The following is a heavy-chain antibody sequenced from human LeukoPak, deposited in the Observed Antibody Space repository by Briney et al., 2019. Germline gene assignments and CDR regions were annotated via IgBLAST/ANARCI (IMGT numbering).Heavy chain of an antibody. CDR3: ARSDSSGYYYVD. CDR2: ISAYNGNT. CDR1: GYTFTSYG. V-gene: IGHV1-18*01. D-gene: IGHD3-22*01. J-gene: IGHJ4*02. Sequence: ASVKVSCKASGYTFTSYGIGWVRQAPGQGLEWMGWISAYNGNTNYAQKLQGRVTMTTDTSTSTAYMELRSLRSDDTAVYYCARSDSSGYYYVDWGQGTLVTVSS.